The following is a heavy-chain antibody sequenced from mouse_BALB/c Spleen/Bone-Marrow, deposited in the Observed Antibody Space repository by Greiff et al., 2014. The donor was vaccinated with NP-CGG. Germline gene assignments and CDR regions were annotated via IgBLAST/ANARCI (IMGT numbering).Heavy chain of an antibody. CDR1: GFNIKDTY. CDR2: IDPANGNT. Sequence: EVQLQQSGAELVKPGASVKLSCTASGFNIKDTYMHWVKQRPEQGLEWIGRIDPANGNTKYDPKFQGKATITADTSSNTAYLQLNSLTSEDTAVYYRARYYYGNSYFDHWGQSTTLPIPS. CDR3: ARYYYGNSYFDH. V-gene: IGHV14-3*02. D-gene: IGHD1-1*01. J-gene: IGHJ2*01.